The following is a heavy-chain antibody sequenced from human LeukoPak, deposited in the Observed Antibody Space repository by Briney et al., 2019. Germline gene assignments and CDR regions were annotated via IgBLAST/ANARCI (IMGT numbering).Heavy chain of an antibody. CDR3: SRSFGGNPPGWYFDL. D-gene: IGHD4-23*01. V-gene: IGHV4-39*01. CDR2: IFYSGST. J-gene: IGHJ2*01. CDR1: GGSISSSNYY. Sequence: SETLSLTCTGSGGSISSSNYYWGWIRQPPGKGLEWIASIFYSGSTYYNASLKSRVSISVDTSNNQFSLKLTSVTAADTAVYYCSRSFGGNPPGWYFDLWGRGTLVTVSS.